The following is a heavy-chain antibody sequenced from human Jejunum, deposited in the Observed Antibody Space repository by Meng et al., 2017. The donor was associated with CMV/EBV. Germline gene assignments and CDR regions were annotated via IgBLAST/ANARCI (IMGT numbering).Heavy chain of an antibody. D-gene: IGHD3-3*02. CDR3: AAHFWSGAFHI. V-gene: IGHV3-30*02. Sequence: AASGFPFSAYGMRWVRPAPGKGLEWVTFIRYDGTEKYYADSVKGRFAISRDNSKNTVYLQMNSLRAEDTGVFYCAAHFWSGAFHIWGQGTTVTVSS. J-gene: IGHJ3*02. CDR1: GFPFSAYG. CDR2: IRYDGTEK.